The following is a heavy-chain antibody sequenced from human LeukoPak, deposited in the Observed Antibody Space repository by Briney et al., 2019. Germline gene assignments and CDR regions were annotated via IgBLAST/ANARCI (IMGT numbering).Heavy chain of an antibody. Sequence: PGGSLRLSCAASGFTVSSNYMSWVRQAPRKGLEWVSVIYSGGSTYYADSVKGRFTISRDNSKNTLYLQMNSLRAEGTAVYYCAREPGQWLVRGGYFDYWGQGTLVTVSS. V-gene: IGHV3-53*01. CDR3: AREPGQWLVRGGYFDY. CDR1: GFTVSSNY. J-gene: IGHJ4*02. CDR2: IYSGGST. D-gene: IGHD6-19*01.